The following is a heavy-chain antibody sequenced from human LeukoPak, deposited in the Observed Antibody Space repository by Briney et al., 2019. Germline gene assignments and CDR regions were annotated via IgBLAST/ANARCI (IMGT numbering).Heavy chain of an antibody. CDR2: IFYSGST. CDR3: AKSNGYGLIGI. V-gene: IGHV4-39*07. Sequence: ASETLSLTCTVSSGSISTSNYYWGWVRQPPVKALEWFGNIFYSGSTYYSPSLKSRVTISLDTSRNQFSLKLNSVSAADTAVYYCAKSNGYGLIGIWGQGTMVTVSS. D-gene: IGHD3-22*01. J-gene: IGHJ3*02. CDR1: SGSISTSNYY.